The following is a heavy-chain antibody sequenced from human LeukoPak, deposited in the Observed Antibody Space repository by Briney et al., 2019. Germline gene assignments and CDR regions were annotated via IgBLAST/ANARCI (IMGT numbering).Heavy chain of an antibody. V-gene: IGHV3-48*01. CDR1: GLTFSSYS. D-gene: IGHD4-23*01. CDR2: ISSISSTI. J-gene: IGHJ4*02. Sequence: GGSLRLSCAASGLTFSSYSMNWVCQAPGKGLDWVSYISSISSTIYYADSVKGRFTISRDNSKNTLYLQMNSLKAEDTAVYYCARDAGKRTSYGGNTTGYWGQGTLVTVSS. CDR3: ARDAGKRTSYGGNTTGY.